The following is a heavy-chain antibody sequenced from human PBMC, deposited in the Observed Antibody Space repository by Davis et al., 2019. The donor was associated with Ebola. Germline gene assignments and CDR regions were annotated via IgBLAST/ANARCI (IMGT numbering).Heavy chain of an antibody. CDR1: GFIFSSYA. Sequence: GESLKISCAASGFIFSSYAMSWVRQAPGKGLEWVANIKQDGNEKYYVDSVKGRFTISRDNAKNSVYLQMNSLRAEDTAVYYCARATLGPDYWGQGTLVTVSS. D-gene: IGHD3-16*01. V-gene: IGHV3-7*03. CDR3: ARATLGPDY. CDR2: IKQDGNEK. J-gene: IGHJ4*02.